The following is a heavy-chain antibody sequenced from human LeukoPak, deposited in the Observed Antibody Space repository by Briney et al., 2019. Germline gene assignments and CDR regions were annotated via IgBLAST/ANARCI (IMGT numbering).Heavy chain of an antibody. CDR2: IYYSGST. D-gene: IGHD5-18*01. CDR1: GGSISSYY. V-gene: IGHV4-59*12. J-gene: IGHJ4*02. Sequence: PSETLSLTCTVSGGSISSYYWSWIRQPPGRGLEWIGYIYYSGSTYYNPSLKSRVTISVDTSKNQFSLKLSSVTAADTAVYYCARDQTAMGGGAYGYWGQGTLVTVSS. CDR3: ARDQTAMGGGAYGY.